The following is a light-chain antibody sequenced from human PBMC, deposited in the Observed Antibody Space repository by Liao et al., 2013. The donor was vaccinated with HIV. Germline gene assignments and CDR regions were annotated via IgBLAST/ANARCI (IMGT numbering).Light chain of an antibody. CDR3: QAWDSSTAP. CDR2: YDS. J-gene: IGLJ2*01. Sequence: SYVLTQPPSVSVAPGETAGITCGGNNIGSKSVHWYQQKPGQAPVLVIYYDSDRPSGIPERFSGSNSGNTATLTISGTQALDEADYYCQAWDSSTAPFGGGTKLTVL. CDR1: NIGSKS. V-gene: IGLV3-21*01.